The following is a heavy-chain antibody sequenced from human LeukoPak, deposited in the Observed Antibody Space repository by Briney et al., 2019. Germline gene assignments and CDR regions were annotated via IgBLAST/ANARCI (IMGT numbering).Heavy chain of an antibody. J-gene: IGHJ4*02. CDR3: ARGRTHNWNYRGVLYFDY. CDR2: INHSGST. CDR1: GGSFSGYY. V-gene: IGHV4-34*01. Sequence: PSETLSLTCAVYGGSFSGYYWSWIRQPPGKGLEWIGEINHSGSTNYNPSLKSRVTISVDTSKNQFSLKLSSVTAADTAVYYCARGRTHNWNYRGVLYFDYWGQGTLVTVSS. D-gene: IGHD1-7*01.